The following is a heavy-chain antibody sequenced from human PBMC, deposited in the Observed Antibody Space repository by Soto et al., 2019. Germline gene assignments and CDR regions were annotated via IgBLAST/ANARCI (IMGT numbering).Heavy chain of an antibody. V-gene: IGHV4-34*01. CDR3: ARHFDILTGYYINNYYGMDV. J-gene: IGHJ6*02. Sequence: PSETLSLTCAVYGGSFSGYYWNWIRQPPGKGLEWIGEINHSGSTNYNPSLKSRVTISVDTSKNQFSLKLSSVTAADTAVYYCARHFDILTGYYINNYYGMDVWGQGTTVTVS. D-gene: IGHD3-9*01. CDR2: INHSGST. CDR1: GGSFSGYY.